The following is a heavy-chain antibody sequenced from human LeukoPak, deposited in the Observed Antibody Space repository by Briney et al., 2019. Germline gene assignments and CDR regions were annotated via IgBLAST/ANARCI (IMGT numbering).Heavy chain of an antibody. V-gene: IGHV4-59*11. Sequence: LETLSLTCTVSGGSLSGHYWSWIRQPPGKRLEWIGYVSYTGRTKYNPSLQSRVTISIDTSKSQFSLKLTSVTSAVTAVYSCARLLDNDISGDPDTFDVCGQGTTVIVSS. D-gene: IGHD3-22*01. CDR2: VSYTGRT. CDR1: GGSLSGHY. J-gene: IGHJ3*01. CDR3: ARLLDNDISGDPDTFDV.